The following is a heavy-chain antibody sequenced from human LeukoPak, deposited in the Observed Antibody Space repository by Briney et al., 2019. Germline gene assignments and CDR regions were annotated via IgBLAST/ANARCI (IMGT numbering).Heavy chain of an antibody. Sequence: GGSLRLSCAASGFTFSSYAMSWVRQAPGKGLEWVSAIRGSGGSTYYADSVKGRFTISRDNSKNTLYLQMNSLRAEDTAVYYCAKDFRDSSGYYYPYYFDYWGQGTLVTVSS. CDR3: AKDFRDSSGYYYPYYFDY. D-gene: IGHD3-22*01. CDR1: GFTFSSYA. CDR2: IRGSGGST. V-gene: IGHV3-23*01. J-gene: IGHJ4*02.